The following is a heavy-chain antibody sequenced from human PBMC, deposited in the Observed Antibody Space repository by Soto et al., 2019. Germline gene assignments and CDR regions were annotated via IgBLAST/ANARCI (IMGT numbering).Heavy chain of an antibody. V-gene: IGHV1-46*03. CDR1: GYTFTSYY. D-gene: IGHD3-3*01. CDR2: INPSGGST. J-gene: IGHJ6*03. Sequence: ASVKVSCKASGYTFTSYYMHWVRQAPGQGLEWMGIINPSGGSTSYAQKFQGRVTMTRDTSTSTVYMELSSLRSEDTAVYYCARGFTYYDFWSGYYKSADYYYYMDVWGKGTTVTVSS. CDR3: ARGFTYYDFWSGYYKSADYYYYMDV.